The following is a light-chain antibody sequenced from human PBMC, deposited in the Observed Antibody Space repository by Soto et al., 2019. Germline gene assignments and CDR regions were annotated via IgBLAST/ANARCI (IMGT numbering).Light chain of an antibody. V-gene: IGLV2-14*01. CDR2: DVN. CDR1: SSDIGAYSY. Sequence: QSVLTQPASVSGSPGQSITISCTGSSSDIGAYSYVSWYQQHPGKAPKLMIYDVNNRPSGVSNRFSGSKSGNTASLTISGLQAEDEADYYCSSYTHNLTEVFGSGTKVTVL. J-gene: IGLJ1*01. CDR3: SSYTHNLTEV.